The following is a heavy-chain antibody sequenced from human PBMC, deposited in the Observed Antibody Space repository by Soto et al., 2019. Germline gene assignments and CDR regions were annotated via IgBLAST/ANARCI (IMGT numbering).Heavy chain of an antibody. CDR1: GGTFSSYT. Sequence: SVKVSCKASGGTFSSYTISWVRQAPGQGLEWMGRIIPILGIANYAQKFQGRVTITADRSTSTTYMELSSLRSEDTAVYYCARAGDQYCSGGSCYSGHWFDPWG. J-gene: IGHJ5*02. CDR2: IIPILGIA. V-gene: IGHV1-69*02. D-gene: IGHD2-15*01. CDR3: ARAGDQYCSGGSCYSGHWFDP.